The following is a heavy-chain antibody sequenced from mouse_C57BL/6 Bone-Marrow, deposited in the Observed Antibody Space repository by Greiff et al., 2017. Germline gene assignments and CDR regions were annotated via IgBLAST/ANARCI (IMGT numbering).Heavy chain of an antibody. CDR3: ARHTMITAWFAY. CDR1: GFTFSSYG. J-gene: IGHJ3*01. D-gene: IGHD2-4*01. CDR2: ISSGGSYT. Sequence: EVKLMESGGDLVKPGGSLKLSCAASGFTFSSYGMSWVRQTPDKRLEWVATISSGGSYTYYPASVKGRFTIARDNAKNTLYLQMSSLKSEDTAMYYCARHTMITAWFAYWGQGTLVTVSA. V-gene: IGHV5-6*01.